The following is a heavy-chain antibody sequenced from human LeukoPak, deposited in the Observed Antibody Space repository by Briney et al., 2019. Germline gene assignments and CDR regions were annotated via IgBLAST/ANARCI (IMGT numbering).Heavy chain of an antibody. J-gene: IGHJ6*02. Sequence: GGSLRLSCAASGFTFSDYYMSWIRQAPGKGLEWVSYISSSGSTIYYVDSVKGRFTISRDNAKNSLYLQMNSLRAEDTAVYYCARWSRNCSSTSCYEYYYYGMDVWGQGTTVTVSS. CDR1: GFTFSDYY. D-gene: IGHD2-2*01. CDR3: ARWSRNCSSTSCYEYYYYGMDV. CDR2: ISSSGSTI. V-gene: IGHV3-11*01.